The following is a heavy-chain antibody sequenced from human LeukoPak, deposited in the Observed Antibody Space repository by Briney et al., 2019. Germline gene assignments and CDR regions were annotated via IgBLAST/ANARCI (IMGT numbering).Heavy chain of an antibody. D-gene: IGHD1-1*01. Sequence: SETLSLTCTVSGGSISSYYWSWIRQPPGKGLEWIGYIYDSGSTNYNPSLKSRVTISVDTSKNQFSLKLSSVTAADTAVYYCARVGGTHYYYYGMDVWGQGTTVTVSS. CDR2: IYDSGST. CDR1: GGSISSYY. V-gene: IGHV4-59*01. J-gene: IGHJ6*02. CDR3: ARVGGTHYYYYGMDV.